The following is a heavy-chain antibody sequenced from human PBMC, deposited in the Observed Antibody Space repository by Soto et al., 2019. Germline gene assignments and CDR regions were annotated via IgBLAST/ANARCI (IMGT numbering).Heavy chain of an antibody. V-gene: IGHV1-18*01. Sequence: QVQLVQSGAEVKKPGASVKVSCKASGYTFTSYGISWVRQAPGQGLERMGWISAYNGNTNYAQKRQGRVTMTRDTSTSTAYMEQRSLRSDDTAVYYCARGGEYYDILTGYYNPNAPFDYWGQGTLVTVSS. CDR1: GYTFTSYG. J-gene: IGHJ4*02. D-gene: IGHD3-9*01. CDR2: ISAYNGNT. CDR3: ARGGEYYDILTGYYNPNAPFDY.